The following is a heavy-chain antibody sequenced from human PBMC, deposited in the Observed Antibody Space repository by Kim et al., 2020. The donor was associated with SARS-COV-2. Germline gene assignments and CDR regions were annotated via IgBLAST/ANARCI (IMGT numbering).Heavy chain of an antibody. CDR2: VYYSGFT. D-gene: IGHD6-13*01. V-gene: IGHV4-39*01. CDR1: GGSINTNTYY. Sequence: SETLSLTCTVSGGSINTNTYYWGWIRQSPGKGLEWIGSVYYSGFTSSNPSLKSRVTMSVDTSKNQFSLSLSSVTAADTSVYFCARHERGRVGTWYRFDYWGQGALVTVSP. CDR3: ARHERGRVGTWYRFDY. J-gene: IGHJ4*02.